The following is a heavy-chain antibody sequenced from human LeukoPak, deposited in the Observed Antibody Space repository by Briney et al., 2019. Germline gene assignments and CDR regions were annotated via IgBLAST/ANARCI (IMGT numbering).Heavy chain of an antibody. CDR1: GFTFSSYE. CDR2: ISSSGSTI. V-gene: IGHV3-48*03. Sequence: GGSLRLSCAASGFTFSSYEMNRVRQAPGKGLEWVSYISSSGSTIYYADSVKGRFTISRDNAKNSLYLQMNSLRAEDTAVYYCAREGGYSGYEAFDYWGQGTLVTVSS. J-gene: IGHJ4*02. CDR3: AREGGYSGYEAFDY. D-gene: IGHD5-12*01.